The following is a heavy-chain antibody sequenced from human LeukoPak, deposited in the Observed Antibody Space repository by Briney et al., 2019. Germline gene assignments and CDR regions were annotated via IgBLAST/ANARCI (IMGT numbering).Heavy chain of an antibody. CDR3: ARAPGGYYDSPYFDY. V-gene: IGHV3-30*19. CDR2: ISYDGSNK. CDR1: GFTFSSYG. D-gene: IGHD3-22*01. J-gene: IGHJ4*02. Sequence: SCAASGFTFSSYGMHWVRQAPGKGLEWVAVISYDGSNKYYADSVKGRFTISRDNSKNTLYLQMNSLRAEDTAVYYCARAPGGYYDSPYFDYWGQGTLVTVSS.